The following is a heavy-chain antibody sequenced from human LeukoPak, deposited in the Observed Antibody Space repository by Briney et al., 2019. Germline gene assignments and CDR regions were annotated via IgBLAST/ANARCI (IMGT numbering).Heavy chain of an antibody. CDR3: ARDRSPEGYYDSSHWDYYHGMDV. CDR1: GGSISSYY. D-gene: IGHD3-22*01. CDR2: IYYSGST. J-gene: IGHJ6*02. Sequence: PSETLSLTCTVSGGSISSYYWSWIRQPPGKGLEWIGYIYYSGSTNYNPSLKSRVTISVDTSKNQFSLNLSSVTAADTAMYYCARDRSPEGYYDSSHWDYYHGMDVWGQGTTVTVSS. V-gene: IGHV4-59*01.